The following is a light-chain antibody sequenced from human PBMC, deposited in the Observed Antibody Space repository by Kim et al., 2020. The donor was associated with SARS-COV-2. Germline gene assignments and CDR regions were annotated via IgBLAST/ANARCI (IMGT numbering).Light chain of an antibody. V-gene: IGKV3-20*01. J-gene: IGKJ2*01. CDR2: AAS. Sequence: EVVLTQSPGTLSLSPGERATLSCRASKTINSAYLAWYQQKPGQAPRLLIYAASRRATGIPDRFSGSGSGTDFTLTITRLAPEDFAVYYCQQYGTAVYTFGQGTKLEI. CDR1: KTINSAY. CDR3: QQYGTAVYT.